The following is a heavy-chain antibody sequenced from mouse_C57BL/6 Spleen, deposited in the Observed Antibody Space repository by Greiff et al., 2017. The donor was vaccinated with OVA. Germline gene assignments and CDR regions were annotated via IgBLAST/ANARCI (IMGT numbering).Heavy chain of an antibody. J-gene: IGHJ3*01. D-gene: IGHD1-1*01. CDR1: GFTFSNYW. V-gene: IGHV6-3*01. CDR2: IRLKSDNYAT. Sequence: EVQLVESGGGLVQPGGSMKLSCVASGFTFSNYWMNWVRQSPEKGLEWVAQIRLKSDNYATHYAESVKGRFTISRDDSKSSVYLQMNNLRAEDTGIYYCTATVVERFAYWGQGTLVTVSA. CDR3: TATVVERFAY.